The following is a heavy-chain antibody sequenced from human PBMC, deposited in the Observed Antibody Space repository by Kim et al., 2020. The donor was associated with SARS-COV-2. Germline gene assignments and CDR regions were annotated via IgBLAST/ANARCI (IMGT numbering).Heavy chain of an antibody. D-gene: IGHD7-27*01. CDR2: INSDGTST. J-gene: IGHJ3*02. CDR1: GFTLSNYW. Sequence: GGSLRLSCAASGFTLSNYWMHWVRQVPGKGLGWVSRINSDGTSTSYADSVKGRFTVSRDNAKNTLYLHMNSLRAEDTAVYYCARDLGDALDIWGQGTMV. CDR3: ARDLGDALDI. V-gene: IGHV3-74*01.